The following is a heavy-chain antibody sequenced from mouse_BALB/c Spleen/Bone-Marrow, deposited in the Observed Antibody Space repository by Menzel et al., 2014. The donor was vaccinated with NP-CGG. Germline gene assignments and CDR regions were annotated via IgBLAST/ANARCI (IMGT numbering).Heavy chain of an antibody. CDR3: ATYYYGSSLFAY. CDR2: IDPANVNT. V-gene: IGHV14-3*02. Sequence: VQLQQSGAELVKPGASVKLSCTASGFNIKNTYIHWVKQRPEQGLEWIGRIDPANVNTKYDPKFQGKATITADTSSNTAYLQLISLTSEDTAVYYCATYYYGSSLFAYWGQGALVTVSA. CDR1: GFNIKNTY. J-gene: IGHJ3*01. D-gene: IGHD1-1*01.